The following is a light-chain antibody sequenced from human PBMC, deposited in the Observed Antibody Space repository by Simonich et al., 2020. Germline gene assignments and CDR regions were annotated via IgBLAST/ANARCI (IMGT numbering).Light chain of an antibody. CDR3: QSYDSAWV. V-gene: IGLV6-57*03. J-gene: IGLJ3*02. Sequence: NFMLTQPHSVSESPGKTVNISCTRSSGSIASHYVQWYQQRPGTAPTTVLYEDNQRPSGVPDRFSCSIDSSSNSASLTISGLKTEDEADYYCQSYDSAWVFGGGTKLTVL. CDR1: SGSIASHY. CDR2: EDN.